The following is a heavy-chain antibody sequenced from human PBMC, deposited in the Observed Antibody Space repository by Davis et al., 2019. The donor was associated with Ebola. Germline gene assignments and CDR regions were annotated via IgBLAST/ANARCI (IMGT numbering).Heavy chain of an antibody. CDR2: IRADGSEK. Sequence: GESLKISCAASEFTFSSYWMSWVRQAPGKGLEWVANIRADGSEKYYVDSVKGRFTISRDNAKNSLYLQLNSLRAEDTAVYHCARSRLNIAWRYGCFELWGRGTLVTVSS. CDR1: EFTFSSYW. V-gene: IGHV3-7*01. J-gene: IGHJ2*01. CDR3: ARSRLNIAWRYGCFEL. D-gene: IGHD2/OR15-2a*01.